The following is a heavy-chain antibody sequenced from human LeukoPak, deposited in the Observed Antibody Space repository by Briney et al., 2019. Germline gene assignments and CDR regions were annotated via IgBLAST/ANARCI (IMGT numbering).Heavy chain of an antibody. CDR2: IKQDGSDI. V-gene: IGHV3-7*01. D-gene: IGHD4-17*01. J-gene: IGHJ6*03. CDR1: GFTFNGFW. Sequence: GGSLRLSCAASGFTFNGFWMSWVRQAPGKGLEWVANIKQDGSDIYYLGSVRGRFTISRDNAMNSLYPQMNSLRAEDTAVYYCTRDALYGDPSYYYMDVWGKGTTVTVSS. CDR3: TRDALYGDPSYYYMDV.